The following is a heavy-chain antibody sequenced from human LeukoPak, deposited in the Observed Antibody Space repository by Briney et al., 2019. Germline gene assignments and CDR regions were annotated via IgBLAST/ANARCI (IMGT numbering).Heavy chain of an antibody. J-gene: IGHJ4*02. V-gene: IGHV1-69*01. D-gene: IGHD6-13*01. CDR3: ARDARIAAAATIIDY. CDR2: IIPIFGTA. Sequence: SVKVSCKASGGTFSSYAISWVRQAPGQGLEWMGGIIPIFGTANYAQKFQGRVTITADESTSTAYMELSSLRPEDTAVYYCARDARIAAAATIIDYWGQGTLVAVSS. CDR1: GGTFSSYA.